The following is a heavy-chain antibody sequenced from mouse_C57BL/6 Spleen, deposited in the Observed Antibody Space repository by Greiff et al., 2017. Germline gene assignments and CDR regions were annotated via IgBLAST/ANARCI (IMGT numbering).Heavy chain of an antibody. D-gene: IGHD1-1*01. CDR3: AGGGKGYYGSSHWYFDV. J-gene: IGHJ1*03. CDR2: IYPGSGST. CDR1: GSTFTSYW. Sequence: QVQLQQPGAELVKPGASVKMSCKASGSTFTSYWITWVKQRLGQGLEWFGDIYPGSGSTNFNEKFKSKATLTVATSSSTAYIQLSSLTSEDSAVYYCAGGGKGYYGSSHWYFDVWGTGTTVTVSS. V-gene: IGHV1-55*01.